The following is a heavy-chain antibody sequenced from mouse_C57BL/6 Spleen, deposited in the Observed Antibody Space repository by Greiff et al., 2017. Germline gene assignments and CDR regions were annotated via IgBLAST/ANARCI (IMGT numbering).Heavy chain of an antibody. V-gene: IGHV14-3*01. CDR2: IDPANGNT. J-gene: IGHJ2*01. CDR1: GFNIKNTY. Sequence: VQLKESVAELVRPGASVKLSCTASGFNIKNTYMHWVKQRPEQGLEWIGRIDPANGNTKYAPKFQGKATITADTSSNTAYLQLSSLTSEDTAIYYCAREGFITTVVAFYDFDYWGQGTTLTVSS. D-gene: IGHD1-1*01. CDR3: AREGFITTVVAFYDFDY.